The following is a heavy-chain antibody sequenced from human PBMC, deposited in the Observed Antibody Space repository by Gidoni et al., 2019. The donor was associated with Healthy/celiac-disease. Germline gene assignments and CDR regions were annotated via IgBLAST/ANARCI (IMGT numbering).Heavy chain of an antibody. CDR1: GFTFTSSY. V-gene: IGHV1-46*01. CDR2: INPSGGST. D-gene: IGHD4-17*01. Sequence: QVQLVQSGAEVKKPGASVKVSCKASGFTFTSSYMHWVRQAPGQGLEWMGIINPSGGSTTYAQKFQGRVTMTRDTSTSTVYMELSSLRSEDTAIYYCARDPVTTDPQKNNHFDYWGQGTLVTVSS. J-gene: IGHJ4*02. CDR3: ARDPVTTDPQKNNHFDY.